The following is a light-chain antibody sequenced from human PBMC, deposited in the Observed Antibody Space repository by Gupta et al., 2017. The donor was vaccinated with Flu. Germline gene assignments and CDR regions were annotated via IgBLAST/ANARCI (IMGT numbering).Light chain of an antibody. J-gene: IGLJ2*01. V-gene: IGLV3-1*01. Sequence: SSVLTQPPSVSVFPGQTATITCSGNKLGDKYASWYQQKAGQPPILILYHDAKRPSGIPERFSGSNSGNTATLTGRENQVVDEAEYYCQAWDSGVVVFGGGTKLTVL. CDR2: HDA. CDR3: QAWDSGVVV. CDR1: KLGDKY.